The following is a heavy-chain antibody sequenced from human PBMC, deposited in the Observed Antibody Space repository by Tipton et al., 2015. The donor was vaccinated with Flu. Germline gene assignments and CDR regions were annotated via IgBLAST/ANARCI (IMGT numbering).Heavy chain of an antibody. V-gene: IGHV4-39*07. J-gene: IGHJ5*02. CDR3: ARDFHPTSNWFDP. Sequence: TLSLTCTVSGGSINSTTYYWGWVRQPPGKGLEWIATVFHSGLTYYNPPLKSRVSISIDTSKNQFSLRMNSVTAADSAVYYCARDFHPTSNWFDPWGQGTLGTVSS. CDR2: VFHSGLT. CDR1: GGSINSTTYY.